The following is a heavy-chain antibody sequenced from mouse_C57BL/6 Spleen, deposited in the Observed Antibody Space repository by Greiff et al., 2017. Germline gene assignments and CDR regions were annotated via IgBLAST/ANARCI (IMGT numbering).Heavy chain of an antibody. Sequence: QVQLQQPGAELVMPGASVKLSCKASGYTFTSYWMHWVKQRPGQGLEWIGEIDPSDSYTNYNQKFKGKSTLTVDKSSSTAYMQLSSLTSEDSAFYYCAICGYFDYWGQGTTLTVSS. V-gene: IGHV1-69*01. J-gene: IGHJ2*01. CDR1: GYTFTSYW. CDR2: IDPSDSYT. CDR3: AICGYFDY.